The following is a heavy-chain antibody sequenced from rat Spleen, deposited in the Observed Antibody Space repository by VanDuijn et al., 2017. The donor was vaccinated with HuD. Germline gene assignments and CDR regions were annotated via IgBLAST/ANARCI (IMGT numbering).Heavy chain of an antibody. CDR3: ARLQTGFSY. D-gene: IGHD1-3*01. CDR1: GLSFSNYD. CDR2: ISYDGTAT. Sequence: EVQLVESGGGLVQPGRSMKLSCAASGLSFSNYDMAWVRQAPTKGLEWVASISYDGTATYYRDSVKGRFTLSRDNVKSTLYLQMDSLRSEDTATYYCARLQTGFSYWGQGVMVTVSS. J-gene: IGHJ2*01. V-gene: IGHV5-25*01.